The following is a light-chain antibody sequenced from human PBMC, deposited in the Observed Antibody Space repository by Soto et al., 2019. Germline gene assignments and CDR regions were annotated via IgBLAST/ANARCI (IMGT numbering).Light chain of an antibody. V-gene: IGLV1-44*01. CDR3: AEWDESLNAYYV. CDR1: SSNIGSNT. Sequence: QSVLTQPPSASGTPGQRVTISCSGSSSNIGSNTVNWYQQLPGTAPKLLIYSNNQRPSGVPDRFSGSKSGTSASLAISGLQSEDESDYYCAEWDESLNAYYVFGTGNKVTVL. CDR2: SNN. J-gene: IGLJ1*01.